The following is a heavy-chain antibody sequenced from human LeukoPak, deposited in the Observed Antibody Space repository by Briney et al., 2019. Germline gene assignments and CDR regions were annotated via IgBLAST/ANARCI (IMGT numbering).Heavy chain of an antibody. D-gene: IGHD6-6*01. CDR1: GGTFSSYA. CDR2: IIPILGIA. V-gene: IGHV1-69*04. Sequence: ASVKVSCKASGGTFSSYAIIWVRQAPGQGPEWMGRIIPILGIANYAQKFQGRVTITADKSTSTAHMELSSLRSEDTAVYYCASGSWRNYYYYGMDVWGQGTTVTVSS. J-gene: IGHJ6*02. CDR3: ASGSWRNYYYYGMDV.